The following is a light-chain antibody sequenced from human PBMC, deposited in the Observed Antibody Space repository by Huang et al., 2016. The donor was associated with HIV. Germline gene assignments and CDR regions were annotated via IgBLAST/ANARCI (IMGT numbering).Light chain of an antibody. CDR1: HGISSY. Sequence: IQLTQSPSSLSASVGDRVTITCRASHGISSYLAWYQQKPGNAPKLLIYAASTLQSGVASRCSGSGSGTDVTLTISSLQPEDFATYYCLQLNSFPFTFGPGTKVDIK. CDR2: AAS. J-gene: IGKJ3*01. V-gene: IGKV1-9*01. CDR3: LQLNSFPFT.